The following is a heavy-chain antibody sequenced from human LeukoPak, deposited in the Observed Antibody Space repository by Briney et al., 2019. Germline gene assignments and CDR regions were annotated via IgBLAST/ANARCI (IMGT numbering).Heavy chain of an antibody. CDR3: ARALVGAIDAFDI. CDR2: ISSRSSYI. D-gene: IGHD1-26*01. Sequence: PGGSLRLSCAASGFTFSSYSMNWVRQAPGKGLEWVSSISSRSSYIYYADSVKGRFTISRDNAKNSLYLQMNSLRAEDTAVYYCARALVGAIDAFDIWGQGTMVTVSS. CDR1: GFTFSSYS. V-gene: IGHV3-21*01. J-gene: IGHJ3*02.